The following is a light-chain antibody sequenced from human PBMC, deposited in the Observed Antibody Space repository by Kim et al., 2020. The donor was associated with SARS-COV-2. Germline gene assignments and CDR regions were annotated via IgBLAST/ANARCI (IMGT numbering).Light chain of an antibody. CDR2: TTS. CDR3: QQANSFPLT. J-gene: IGKJ4*01. CDR1: QGIGSC. V-gene: IGKV1D-12*01. Sequence: ASVGAGSPITCRASQGIGSCVAWYQQKPGKAPKLLIYTTSSVQRGVPSRFSGSGSGTDFTLTISSLQPEDFATYYCQQANSFPLTFGGGTKVDIK.